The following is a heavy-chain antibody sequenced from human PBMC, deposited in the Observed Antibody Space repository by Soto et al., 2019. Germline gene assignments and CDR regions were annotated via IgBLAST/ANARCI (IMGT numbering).Heavy chain of an antibody. CDR1: GFTFRNCA. Sequence: GGSLRPSCPPSGFTFRNCAMNWVRQAPGGGLEWVSTISNSGSTYYADAVKGRFTISRDISKNTLYLQMSSLRADDTALYYCAKDREGYCSSTSCLYYFDSWGQGTQVTVSS. V-gene: IGHV3-23*01. CDR2: ISNSGST. J-gene: IGHJ4*02. CDR3: AKDREGYCSSTSCLYYFDS. D-gene: IGHD2-2*01.